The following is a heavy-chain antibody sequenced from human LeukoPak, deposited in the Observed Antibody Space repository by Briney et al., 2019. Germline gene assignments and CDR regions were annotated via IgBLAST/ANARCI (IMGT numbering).Heavy chain of an antibody. D-gene: IGHD3-22*01. Sequence: ASVKVSCKASGYTFTGYYMHWVRQAPGQGLEWMGWINPNSGGTNYAQKFQGRATMTRDTSISTAYMELSRLRSDDTAVYYCARDRGPADYYDSSGYYGAFDIWGQGTMVTVSS. CDR3: ARDRGPADYYDSSGYYGAFDI. CDR1: GYTFTGYY. V-gene: IGHV1-2*02. J-gene: IGHJ3*02. CDR2: INPNSGGT.